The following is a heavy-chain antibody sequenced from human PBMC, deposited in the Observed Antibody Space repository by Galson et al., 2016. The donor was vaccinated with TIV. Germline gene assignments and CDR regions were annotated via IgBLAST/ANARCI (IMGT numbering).Heavy chain of an antibody. CDR1: RGTFSSYA. D-gene: IGHD1-26*01. CDR2: IIPILGIT. Sequence: CKASRGTFSSYAISWVRQAPGQGLEWMGRIIPILGITNYAQKFQGRVTITVDEFTSTANMELSSLKSDDTAVYYCARGGSGSAIDYWGQGILVTVSS. CDR3: ARGGSGSAIDY. J-gene: IGHJ4*02. V-gene: IGHV1-69*04.